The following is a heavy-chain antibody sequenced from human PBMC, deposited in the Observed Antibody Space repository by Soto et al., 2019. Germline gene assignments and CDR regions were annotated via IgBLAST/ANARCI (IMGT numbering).Heavy chain of an antibody. D-gene: IGHD3-3*01. CDR2: ISYDGSNK. Sequence: PGGSLRLSCAASGFTFSSYGMHWVRQAPGKGLEWVAVISYDGSNKYYADSVKGRFTISRDNSKNTLYLQMNSLRAEDTAVYYCAKDVLRFLEWFDYYGMDVWGQGTTVTVSS. V-gene: IGHV3-30*18. J-gene: IGHJ6*02. CDR3: AKDVLRFLEWFDYYGMDV. CDR1: GFTFSSYG.